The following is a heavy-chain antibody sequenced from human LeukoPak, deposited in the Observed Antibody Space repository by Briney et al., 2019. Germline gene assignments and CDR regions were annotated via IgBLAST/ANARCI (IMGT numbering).Heavy chain of an antibody. D-gene: IGHD2-2*03. V-gene: IGHV1-69*13. J-gene: IGHJ4*02. CDR2: IIPIFGTA. CDR1: GGTFSSYA. CDR3: ARGGGYCSSTSCFDY. Sequence: GASVKVSCKASGGTFSSYAISWVRQAPGQGLEWMGGIIPIFGTANYAQKFQGGVTITADESTSTAYMELSSLRSEDTAVYYCARGGGYCSSTSCFDYWGQGTLVTVSS.